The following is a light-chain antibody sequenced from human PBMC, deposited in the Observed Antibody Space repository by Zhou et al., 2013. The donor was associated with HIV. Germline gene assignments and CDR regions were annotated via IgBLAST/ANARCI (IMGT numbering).Light chain of an antibody. CDR2: DAS. CDR1: QSIIRY. V-gene: IGKV3-11*01. CDR3: QQYGSSPPYT. Sequence: EIVLTQSPATLSLSPGERATLSCRASQSIIRYLAWYQQKPGQAPRLLIYDASNTASGIPARFSGSGFGTDFTLTISRLEPEDFAVYYCQQYGSSPPYTFGQGTKVEIK. J-gene: IGKJ2*01.